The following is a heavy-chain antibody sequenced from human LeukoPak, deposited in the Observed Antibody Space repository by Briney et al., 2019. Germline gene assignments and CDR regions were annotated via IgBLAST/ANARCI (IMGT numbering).Heavy chain of an antibody. D-gene: IGHD5-18*01. CDR2: ISHSGRT. CDR3: AKGAGGFSYYNWFDP. CDR1: GGSFNGYY. V-gene: IGHV4-34*01. Sequence: PSETLSLTCAVYGGSFNGYYWTWIRQFPGKELEWIREISHSGRTNYNPSLKSRVTISVDTSKNQFSLKLASVTAADTAIYYCAKGAGGFSYYNWFDPWGQGTLVTVSS. J-gene: IGHJ5*02.